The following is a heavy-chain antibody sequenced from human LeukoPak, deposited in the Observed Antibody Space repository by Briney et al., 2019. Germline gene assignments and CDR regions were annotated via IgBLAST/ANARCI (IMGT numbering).Heavy chain of an antibody. V-gene: IGHV4-4*07. CDR3: ARDHVGRDGYNPPHY. Sequence: PSETLSLTCTVSGGSISTYYWSWIRQPAGKGLEWIGRMYNSGSTNYNPSLKSRVTISVDKAKNQFSLKLSSVTAADTAVYYCARDHVGRDGYNPPHYWGQGTLVTVSS. D-gene: IGHD5-24*01. CDR2: MYNSGST. CDR1: GGSISTYY. J-gene: IGHJ4*02.